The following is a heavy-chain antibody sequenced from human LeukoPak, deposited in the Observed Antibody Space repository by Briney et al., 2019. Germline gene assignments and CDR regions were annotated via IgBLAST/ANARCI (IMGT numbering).Heavy chain of an antibody. CDR3: AKDRGDYDAFDI. V-gene: IGHV3-30*02. Sequence: GGSLRLSCAASGFTFSSYGMHWVRQAPGKGLEWVAFIRYDGSNKYYADSVKGRFTISRDNSKNTLYLQMNSLRAEDTAVYYCAKDRGDYDAFDIWGQGTMVTVSS. CDR1: GFTFSSYG. CDR2: IRYDGSNK. D-gene: IGHD4-17*01. J-gene: IGHJ3*02.